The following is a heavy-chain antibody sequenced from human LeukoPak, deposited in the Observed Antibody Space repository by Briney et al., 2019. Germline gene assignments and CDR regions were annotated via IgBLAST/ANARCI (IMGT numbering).Heavy chain of an antibody. D-gene: IGHD2-2*01. CDR3: ARGEFVVVPAAFRRFDP. V-gene: IGHV1-8*01. CDR2: MNPNSGNT. J-gene: IGHJ5*02. Sequence: ASVKVSYKASGYTFTSYDINWVRQATGQGLEWMGWMNPNSGNTGYAQKFQGRVTMTRNTSISTAYMELSSLRSEDTAVYYCARGEFVVVPAAFRRFDPWGQGTLVTVSS. CDR1: GYTFTSYD.